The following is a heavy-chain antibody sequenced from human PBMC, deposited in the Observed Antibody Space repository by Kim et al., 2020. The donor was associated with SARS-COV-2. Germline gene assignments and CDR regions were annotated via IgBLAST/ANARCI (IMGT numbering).Heavy chain of an antibody. CDR1: GGSISSGGYY. CDR3: ARDWRYYGSGSYSPVGYYYGMDV. J-gene: IGHJ6*02. Sequence: SETLSLTCTVSGGSISSGGYYWSWIRQHPGKGLEWIGYIYYSGSTYYNPSLKSRVTISVDTSKNQFSLKLSSVTAADTAVYYCARDWRYYGSGSYSPVGYYYGMDVWGQGTTVTVSS. V-gene: IGHV4-31*03. CDR2: IYYSGST. D-gene: IGHD3-10*01.